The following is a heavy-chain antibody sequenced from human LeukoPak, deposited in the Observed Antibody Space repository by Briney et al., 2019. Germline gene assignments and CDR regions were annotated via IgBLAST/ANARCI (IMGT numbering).Heavy chain of an antibody. V-gene: IGHV4-30-4*08. CDR2: IYYSGST. CDR3: ARTILQYNWNDGADY. CDR1: GGSISSGDYY. J-gene: IGHJ4*02. D-gene: IGHD1-1*01. Sequence: SETLSLTCTVSGGSISSGDYYWSWIRQPPGKGLEWIGYIYYSGSTYYNPSLKSRVTISVDTSKNQFSLKLSSVTAADTAVYYCARTILQYNWNDGADYWGQGTLVTVSS.